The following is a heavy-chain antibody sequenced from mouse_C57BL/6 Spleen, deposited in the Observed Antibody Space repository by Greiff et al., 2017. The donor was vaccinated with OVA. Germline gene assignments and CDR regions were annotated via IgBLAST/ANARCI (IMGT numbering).Heavy chain of an antibody. CDR1: GYTFTSYG. CDR3: ARGDGLLRGAMDY. CDR2: IYPRSGNT. J-gene: IGHJ4*01. V-gene: IGHV1-81*01. Sequence: QVQLKQSGAELARPGASVKLSCKASGYTFTSYGISWVKQRTGQGLEWIGEIYPRSGNTYYNEKFKGKATLTADKSSSTAYMELRSLTSEDSAVYFCARGDGLLRGAMDYGGQGTSVTVSS. D-gene: IGHD1-1*01.